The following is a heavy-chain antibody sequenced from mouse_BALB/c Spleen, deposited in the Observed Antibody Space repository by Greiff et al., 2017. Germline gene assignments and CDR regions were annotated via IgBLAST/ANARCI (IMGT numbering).Heavy chain of an antibody. CDR1: GFSLSTSGMG. D-gene: IGHD2-1*01. CDR2: IYWDDDK. Sequence: QVTLKVSGPGILQPSQTLSLTCSFSGFSLSTSGMGVSWIRQPSGKGLEWLAHIYWDDDKRYNPSLKSRLTISKDTSSNQVFLKITSVDTADTATYYCARRAYGNYPYYYAMDYWGQGTSVTVSS. J-gene: IGHJ4*01. CDR3: ARRAYGNYPYYYAMDY. V-gene: IGHV8-12*01.